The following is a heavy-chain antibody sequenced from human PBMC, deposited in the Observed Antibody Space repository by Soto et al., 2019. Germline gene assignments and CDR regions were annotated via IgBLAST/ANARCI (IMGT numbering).Heavy chain of an antibody. CDR3: ARAKVEIFGVGFDV. Sequence: SETLSLSCTVSGGSISSGGYYWSWIRQHPGKGLEWIGYIYYSGSTYYNPSLKSRVTISVDTSKNQFSLKLSSVTAADTAMYYCARAKVEIFGVGFDVWGKGTTVTVSS. CDR2: IYYSGST. J-gene: IGHJ6*04. CDR1: GGSISSGGYY. V-gene: IGHV4-31*03. D-gene: IGHD3-3*01.